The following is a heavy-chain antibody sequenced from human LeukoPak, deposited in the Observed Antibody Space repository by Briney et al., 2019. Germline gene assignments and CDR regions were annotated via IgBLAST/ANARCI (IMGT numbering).Heavy chain of an antibody. J-gene: IGHJ3*02. CDR2: IYTSGST. V-gene: IGHV4-4*09. D-gene: IGHD4-23*01. Sequence: SETLSLTCTVSGGSISSYYWSWIRQPPGKGLEWIGYIYTSGSTNYSPSLKSRVTISVDTSKNQFSLKLSSVTAADTAVYYCAKLETDAFDIWGQGTMVTVSS. CDR3: AKLETDAFDI. CDR1: GGSISSYY.